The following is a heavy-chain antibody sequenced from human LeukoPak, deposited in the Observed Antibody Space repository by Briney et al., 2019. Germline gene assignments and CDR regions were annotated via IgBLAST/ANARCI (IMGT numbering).Heavy chain of an antibody. D-gene: IGHD4-23*01. V-gene: IGHV3-23*01. Sequence: GGSLRLSCAASGFTFTSSAMSWVRQAPGKGLEWVSVISHSGDSTYFADSVKGRFTISRDNSKNTLYLHMNSLRAEDTAVYYCAKDRRSSGNSLLLEHWGQGTLVTVSS. CDR2: ISHSGDST. CDR3: AKDRRSSGNSLLLEH. J-gene: IGHJ1*01. CDR1: GFTFTSSA.